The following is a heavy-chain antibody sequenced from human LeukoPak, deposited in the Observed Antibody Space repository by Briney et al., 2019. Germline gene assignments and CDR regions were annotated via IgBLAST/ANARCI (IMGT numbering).Heavy chain of an antibody. CDR1: GFTFSSYA. CDR2: ISYDGSNK. CDR3: ARDGGLGGDDAFDI. Sequence: GGSLRLSCAASGFTFSSYAMHWVRQAPGKGLEWVAVISYDGSNKYYADSVKGRFAISRDNSKNTLYLQMNSLRAEDTAVYYCARDGGLGGDDAFDIWGQGTMVTVFS. D-gene: IGHD2-21*02. J-gene: IGHJ3*02. V-gene: IGHV3-30*09.